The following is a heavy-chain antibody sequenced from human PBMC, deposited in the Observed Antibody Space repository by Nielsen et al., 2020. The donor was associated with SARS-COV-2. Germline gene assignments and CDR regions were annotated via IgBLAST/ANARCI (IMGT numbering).Heavy chain of an antibody. J-gene: IGHJ4*02. CDR1: VFTFSTYW. D-gene: IGHD3-16*01. CDR3: VRGLQVPNGLAHR. Sequence: GGSLRLSCAASVFTFSTYWMHWVRQAPGKGLVWVSRINSDGSSTSYADSVKGRFTISRDNAKNTLYLQMNSLRAEDTAVYYCVRGLQVPNGLAHRWGQGTLVTVSS. CDR2: INSDGSST. V-gene: IGHV3-74*01.